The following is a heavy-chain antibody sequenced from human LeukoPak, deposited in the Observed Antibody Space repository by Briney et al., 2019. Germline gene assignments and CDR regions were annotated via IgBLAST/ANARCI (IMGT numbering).Heavy chain of an antibody. CDR3: ARDFAREFTIDY. V-gene: IGHV3-48*01. J-gene: IGHJ4*02. CDR2: ISSSSNII. Sequence: GGSLRLSCAASGFTFSNYNMNWVRQPPGKGLQWVSYISSSSNIIYYADSVKGRFTISRDNVKNSLFLQMNSLRAEDTAVYYCARDFAREFTIDYWGQGTLVTVSS. D-gene: IGHD3-10*01. CDR1: GFTFSNYN.